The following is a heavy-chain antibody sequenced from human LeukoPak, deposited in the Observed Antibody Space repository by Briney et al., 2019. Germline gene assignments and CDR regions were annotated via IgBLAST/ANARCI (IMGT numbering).Heavy chain of an antibody. V-gene: IGHV4-38-2*02. CDR3: ARGDIVATIYGY. D-gene: IGHD5-12*01. CDR1: GYSISSGYY. Sequence: SETLSLTCTVSGYSISSGYYWGWIRQPPGKGLEWIGSIYHSGSTYYNPSLKSRVTISVDTSKNQFSLKLSSVTAADTAMYYCARGDIVATIYGYWGQGTLVTVSS. J-gene: IGHJ4*02. CDR2: IYHSGST.